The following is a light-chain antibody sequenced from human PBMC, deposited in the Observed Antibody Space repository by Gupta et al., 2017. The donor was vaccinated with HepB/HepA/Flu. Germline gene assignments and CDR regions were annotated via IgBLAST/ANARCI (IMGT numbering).Light chain of an antibody. J-gene: IGLJ3*02. Sequence: QSALTPPASVSGSPGPSTTISCTGTSSDVGDYNYLSGYQQSPGKGPKLMIYNVSKRPSGVSNRFSGSKSGYTASLTISGLQAEDEADYYCITYTTSRWVFGGGTKLTVL. CDR3: ITYTTSRWV. CDR2: NVS. V-gene: IGLV2-14*03. CDR1: SSDVGDYNY.